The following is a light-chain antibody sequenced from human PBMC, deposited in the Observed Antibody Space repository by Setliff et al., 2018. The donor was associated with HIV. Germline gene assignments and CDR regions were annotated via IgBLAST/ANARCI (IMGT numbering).Light chain of an antibody. CDR1: NIGSKS. CDR2: DDS. CDR3: QVWHSSSDHYV. Sequence: SYELTQPPSVSVAPGKTASITCGGNNIGSKSVHWYQQEPGQAPVLVVYDDSHRPSGIPARFSGSNSGYTATLTISRVEAGDEADYYCQVWHSSSDHYVFGIGTKGTVL. V-gene: IGLV3-21*03. J-gene: IGLJ1*01.